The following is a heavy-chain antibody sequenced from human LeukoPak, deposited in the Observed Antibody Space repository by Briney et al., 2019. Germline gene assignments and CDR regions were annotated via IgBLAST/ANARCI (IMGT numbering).Heavy chain of an antibody. Sequence: SVTVSCKASGGTFSSYAISWVRQAPGQGLEWMGRIIPIFGIANYVQKFQGRVTITADKSTSTAYMELSSLRSEDTAVYYCARRGHSGSYLGFDPWGQGTLVTVSS. D-gene: IGHD1-26*01. V-gene: IGHV1-69*04. CDR3: ARRGHSGSYLGFDP. CDR2: IIPIFGIA. CDR1: GGTFSSYA. J-gene: IGHJ5*02.